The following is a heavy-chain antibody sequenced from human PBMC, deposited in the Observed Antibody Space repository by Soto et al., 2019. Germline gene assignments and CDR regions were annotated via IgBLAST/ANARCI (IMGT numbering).Heavy chain of an antibody. Sequence: PGGSLRLSCAASGFIFNNYAMSWVRQAPGKGLEWVSAISGGGDNTFYAHFVRGRFTISRDNPKNTLYLQMDSLTNEDTAVYFCAKEVPVTSTAYGSAWITIDHWGQGTQVTVSS. J-gene: IGHJ4*02. CDR1: GFIFNNYA. V-gene: IGHV3-23*01. D-gene: IGHD2-21*02. CDR3: AKEVPVTSTAYGSAWITIDH. CDR2: ISGGGDNT.